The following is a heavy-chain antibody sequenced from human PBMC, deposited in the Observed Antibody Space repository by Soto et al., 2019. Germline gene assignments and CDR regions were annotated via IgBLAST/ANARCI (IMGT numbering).Heavy chain of an antibody. Sequence: SETLSLTCTVSGGSISSYYWSWIRQPPGKGLEWIGYIYYSGSTNYNPSLKSRVTISVDTSKNQFSLKLSSVTAADTAVYYCARNFGGYGSGSYGWFDPWGQGTLVTVSS. D-gene: IGHD3-10*01. V-gene: IGHV4-59*01. CDR2: IYYSGST. J-gene: IGHJ5*02. CDR3: ARNFGGYGSGSYGWFDP. CDR1: GGSISSYY.